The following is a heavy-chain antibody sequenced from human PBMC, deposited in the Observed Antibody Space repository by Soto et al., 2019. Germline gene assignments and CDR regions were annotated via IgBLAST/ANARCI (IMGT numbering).Heavy chain of an antibody. Sequence: ASVKVSCKASGYTFTGYYMHWVRQAPGQGLEWMGWINPNSGGTNYAQKFQGRVTMTRDTSISTAYMELSRLRSDDTAVYYCARGQMDGYNLYYHYGMDVWGQGTTVTVSS. V-gene: IGHV1-2*02. CDR3: ARGQMDGYNLYYHYGMDV. CDR1: GYTFTGYY. J-gene: IGHJ6*02. CDR2: INPNSGGT. D-gene: IGHD1-1*01.